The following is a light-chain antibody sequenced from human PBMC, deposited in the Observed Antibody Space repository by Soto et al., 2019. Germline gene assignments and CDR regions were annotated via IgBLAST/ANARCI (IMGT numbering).Light chain of an antibody. CDR3: NSYTTSDTRQIV. V-gene: IGLV2-14*01. CDR1: SSDVGGYNY. J-gene: IGLJ1*01. Sequence: QSVLTQPASVPGSPGQSITISCTGTSSDVGGYNYVSWYQQHPGKAPKFMIYDVSNRPSGVSTRFSGSKSGNTASLTISGLQAGDEADYYCNSYTTSDTRQIVFGTGTKVTVL. CDR2: DVS.